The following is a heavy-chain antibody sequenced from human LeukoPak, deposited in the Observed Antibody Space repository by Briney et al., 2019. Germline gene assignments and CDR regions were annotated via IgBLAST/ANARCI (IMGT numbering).Heavy chain of an antibody. D-gene: IGHD5-18*01. J-gene: IGHJ4*02. CDR1: GFTFSSYA. CDR2: IYSGGST. Sequence: GGSLRLSCAASGFTFSSYAMSWVRQAPGKGLEWVSVIYSGGSTYYADSVKGRFTISRHNSKNTLYLQMNSLRAEDTAVYYCARVSTAMVLGYWGQGTLVTVSS. CDR3: ARVSTAMVLGY. V-gene: IGHV3-53*04.